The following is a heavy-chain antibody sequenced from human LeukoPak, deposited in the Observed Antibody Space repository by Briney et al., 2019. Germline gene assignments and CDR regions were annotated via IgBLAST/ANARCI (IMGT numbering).Heavy chain of an antibody. CDR2: IYISGST. D-gene: IGHD3-10*01. V-gene: IGHV4-4*07. CDR3: AGGSGSSNWFDP. Sequence: SETLSLTCTVSGGSISSYYWSWIRQPAGKGLEWIGRIYISGSTNYNPSLKSRVTMSVDTSKNQFSLKLSSVTAADTAIYYCAGGSGSSNWFDPGGQGTLVTVSS. CDR1: GGSISSYY. J-gene: IGHJ5*02.